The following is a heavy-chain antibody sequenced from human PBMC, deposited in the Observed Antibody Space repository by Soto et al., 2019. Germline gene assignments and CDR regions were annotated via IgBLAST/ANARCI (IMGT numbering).Heavy chain of an antibody. D-gene: IGHD2-15*01. CDR1: GGTFSSYA. CDR3: ARVACSGGSCYRVYSYYGMDV. Sequence: QVQLVQSGAEVKKPGSSVKVSCKASGGTFSSYAISWVRQAPGQGLEWMGGIIPIFGTANYAQKFQGRVTMTADEATSTAYMELRSLRSEDTAVYDCARVACSGGSCYRVYSYYGMDVWGQGTTVTVSS. J-gene: IGHJ6*02. V-gene: IGHV1-69*12. CDR2: IIPIFGTA.